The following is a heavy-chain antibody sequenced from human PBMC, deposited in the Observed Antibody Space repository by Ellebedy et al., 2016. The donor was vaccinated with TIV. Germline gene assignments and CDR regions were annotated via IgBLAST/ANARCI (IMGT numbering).Heavy chain of an antibody. CDR2: ISYDGANQ. J-gene: IGHJ5*02. V-gene: IGHV3-30*18. CDR3: AKDRLATVRGLIGP. D-gene: IGHD3-10*01. Sequence: GESLKISXAASGFALSLYGIHWVRQAPGKGLEWVAVISYDGANQYYADSVRGRFTISRDNSKNTLDLQMSSLRPEDTALYYCAKDRLATVRGLIGPWGQGTLVTVSS. CDR1: GFALSLYG.